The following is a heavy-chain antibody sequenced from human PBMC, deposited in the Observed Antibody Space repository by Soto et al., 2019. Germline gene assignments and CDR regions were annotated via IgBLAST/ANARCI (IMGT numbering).Heavy chain of an antibody. CDR1: GGTFSSYA. CDR2: VIPIFGTA. V-gene: IGHV1-69*13. CDR3: ASASIAARLAWFAP. J-gene: IGHJ5*02. D-gene: IGHD6-6*01. Sequence: ASVKVSCKASGGTFSSYAISWVRQAPGQGLEWMGGVIPIFGTANYAQKFQGRVTITADESTSTAYMELSSLRSEDTAVYYCASASIAARLAWFAPWGQGTLVTVSS.